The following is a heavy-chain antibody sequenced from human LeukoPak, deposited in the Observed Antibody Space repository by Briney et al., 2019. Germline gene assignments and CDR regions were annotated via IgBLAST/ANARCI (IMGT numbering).Heavy chain of an antibody. D-gene: IGHD1-1*01. J-gene: IGHJ4*02. Sequence: GGSLRLSCAASGFTFSSYAMHWVRQAPGKGLEWVAVISYDGSNKYYADSVKGRFTISRDNSENTLYLQMNSLRAEDTAVYYCARDHAGAFDYWGQGTLVTVSS. V-gene: IGHV3-30-3*01. CDR3: ARDHAGAFDY. CDR1: GFTFSSYA. CDR2: ISYDGSNK.